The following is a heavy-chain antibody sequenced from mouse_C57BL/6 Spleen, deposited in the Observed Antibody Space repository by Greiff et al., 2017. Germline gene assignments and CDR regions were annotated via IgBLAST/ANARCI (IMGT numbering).Heavy chain of an antibody. Sequence: VQLVESGAELARPGASVKLSCKASGYTFTSYGISWVKQRTGQGLEWIGEIYPRSGNTYYNEKFKGKATLTADKSSSTAYMELRSLTSEDSAVYFCARYYYGSSFSYAMDYWGQGTSVTVSA. CDR1: GYTFTSYG. CDR3: ARYYYGSSFSYAMDY. J-gene: IGHJ4*01. V-gene: IGHV1-81*01. D-gene: IGHD1-1*01. CDR2: IYPRSGNT.